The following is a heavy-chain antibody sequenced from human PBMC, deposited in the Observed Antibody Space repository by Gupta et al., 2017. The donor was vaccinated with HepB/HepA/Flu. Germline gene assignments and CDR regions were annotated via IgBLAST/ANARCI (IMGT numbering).Heavy chain of an antibody. CDR3: AREDIWGSNIRGGGYFEA. J-gene: IGHJ4*02. CDR1: GFSFSNFA. D-gene: IGHD3-16*01. Sequence: QVQLVESGGGVVQPGTSLKISCAASGFSFSNFAMHWVRKTPGKGLEWVAVISYDAKVAYYADSVKGRFTVSRDNSRDTRFLQMSSLKFEDTAVFYWAREDIWGSNIRGGGYFEAWGQGTLVTVSS. CDR2: ISYDAKVA. V-gene: IGHV3-30*04.